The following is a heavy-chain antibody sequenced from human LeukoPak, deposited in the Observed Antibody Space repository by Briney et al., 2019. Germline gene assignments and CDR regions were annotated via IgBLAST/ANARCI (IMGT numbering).Heavy chain of an antibody. Sequence: GGSLRLSCAASGFTFSSYTMSWVRQAPGKGLEWVSTITTSDGNTYYADSVKGRFTVSRDNSKTTLFLQLNSLRAEDTALYHCAREGPLDFLFDYWGQGTRVTVSS. D-gene: IGHD2/OR15-2a*01. CDR2: ITTSDGNT. V-gene: IGHV3-23*01. CDR1: GFTFSSYT. J-gene: IGHJ4*02. CDR3: AREGPLDFLFDY.